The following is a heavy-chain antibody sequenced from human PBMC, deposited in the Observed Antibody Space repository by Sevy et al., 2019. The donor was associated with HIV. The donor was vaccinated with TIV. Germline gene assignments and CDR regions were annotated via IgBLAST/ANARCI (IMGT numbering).Heavy chain of an antibody. CDR2: ISGSGGST. D-gene: IGHD6-19*01. J-gene: IGHJ4*02. CDR3: AGIMAVAGRGDNDY. Sequence: GGSLRLSCAASGFTFSSYAMSWVRQAPGKGLEWVSAISGSGGSTYYADSVKGRFTLSRDNSKNTLYLQMNSLRAEDTAVYYCAGIMAVAGRGDNDYWGQGTLVTVSS. V-gene: IGHV3-23*01. CDR1: GFTFSSYA.